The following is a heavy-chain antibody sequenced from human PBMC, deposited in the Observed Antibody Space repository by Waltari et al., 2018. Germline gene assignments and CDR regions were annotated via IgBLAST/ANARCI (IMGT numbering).Heavy chain of an antibody. J-gene: IGHJ4*02. CDR2: ISPSDDTT. V-gene: IGHV1-46*01. D-gene: IGHD2-15*01. CDR1: GYILSHYH. CDR3: ARRNGGTSPFDY. Sequence: QVQLVQSGAEVRKPGAAVKVSCKASGYILSHYHMHWVRQVRGQGPEWMGKISPSDDTTTYAQQFQGRLTMTRDTSTSTVYLELSSLRSEDTAVYYCARRNGGTSPFDYWGQGTLVTVSS.